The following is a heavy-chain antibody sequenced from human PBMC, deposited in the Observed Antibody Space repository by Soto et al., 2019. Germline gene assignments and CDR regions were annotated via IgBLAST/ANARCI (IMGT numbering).Heavy chain of an antibody. Sequence: QVQLVQSGAEVKKPGSSVKVSCKASGGTFSSYAISWVRQAPGQGLEWMGGIIPIFGTANYAQKFQGRVTITADKSTSTAYRELSSLRSEDTAVYSGAGEVVRGVDWFAPWGQGTLFTASS. D-gene: IGHD3-10*01. CDR3: AGEVVRGVDWFAP. V-gene: IGHV1-69*14. CDR2: IIPIFGTA. CDR1: GGTFSSYA. J-gene: IGHJ5*02.